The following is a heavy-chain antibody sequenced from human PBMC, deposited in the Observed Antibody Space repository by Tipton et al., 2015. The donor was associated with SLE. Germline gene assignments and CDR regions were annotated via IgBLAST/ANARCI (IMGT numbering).Heavy chain of an antibody. D-gene: IGHD1-26*01. CDR1: GYTFTSYY. J-gene: IGHJ3*02. CDR3: AFEPPRSGSYWEVHDAFDI. CDR2: INPSGGST. Sequence: QLVQSGAEVKKPGASVKVSCKASGYTFTSYYMHWVRQAPGQGLEWMGIINPSGGSTSYAQKFQGRVTMTRDTSTSTVYMELSSLRSEDTAVYYCAFEPPRSGSYWEVHDAFDIWGQGTMVTVSS. V-gene: IGHV1-46*03.